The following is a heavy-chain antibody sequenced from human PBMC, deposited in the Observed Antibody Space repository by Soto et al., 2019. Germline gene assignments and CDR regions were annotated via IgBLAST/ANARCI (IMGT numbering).Heavy chain of an antibody. J-gene: IGHJ4*02. D-gene: IGHD3-16*01. V-gene: IGHV3-53*01. CDR1: GFTVSNNY. CDR3: GRQGGGGGY. Sequence: EVQLVESGGGLIQPGGSLRLSCAVSGFTVSNNYMSWVRQAPGKGLEGVSVIYSGGYTAYGDSVKGRFTISRDNSKNNLYLQMKSRGAGAAAVYYGGRQGGGGGYWGQGTLVTVSS. CDR2: IYSGGYT.